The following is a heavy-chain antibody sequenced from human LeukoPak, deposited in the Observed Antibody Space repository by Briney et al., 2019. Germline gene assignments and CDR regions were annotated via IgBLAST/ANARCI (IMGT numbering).Heavy chain of an antibody. V-gene: IGHV4-59*01. CDR2: IFYSGST. D-gene: IGHD3-22*01. CDR1: GGSISNYH. CDR3: ARARNYYDNSGYYYEGDAFDI. J-gene: IGHJ3*02. Sequence: SETLSLTCTVSGGSISNYHWGWIRQPPGKGMEWIGYIFYSGSTNDNPSLKSRVTISVETSKNQFSLRLSSVTAADTAVYYCARARNYYDNSGYYYEGDAFDIWGQGTMVTVSS.